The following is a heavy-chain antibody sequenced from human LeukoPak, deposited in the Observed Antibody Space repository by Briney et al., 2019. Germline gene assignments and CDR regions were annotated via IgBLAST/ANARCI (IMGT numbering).Heavy chain of an antibody. Sequence: SETLSLTCAVYGGSFSDYYWSWIRQTPGKGLEWIGEINHSGSANYNPSLNSRVSISIDMSKNQFSLKLSSVTAADTAVYYCARGGRYSGSYFDAFDIWGQGTMVTVSS. CDR2: INHSGSA. CDR3: ARGGRYSGSYFDAFDI. CDR1: GGSFSDYY. J-gene: IGHJ3*02. V-gene: IGHV4-34*01. D-gene: IGHD1-26*01.